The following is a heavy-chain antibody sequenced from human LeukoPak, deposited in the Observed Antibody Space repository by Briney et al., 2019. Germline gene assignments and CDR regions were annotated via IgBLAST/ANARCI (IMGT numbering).Heavy chain of an antibody. V-gene: IGHV1-69*13. CDR3: AREGGEYYDFWSGYYWIDY. J-gene: IGHJ4*02. CDR1: GGTFSSYA. CDR2: IIPIFGTA. Sequence: GASVKVSCKASGGTFSSYAISWVRQAPGQGLEWMGGIIPIFGTANYAQKFQGRVTIIADESSSTAYMELSSLRSEDTAVYCCAREGGEYYDFWSGYYWIDYWGQGTLVTVSS. D-gene: IGHD3-3*01.